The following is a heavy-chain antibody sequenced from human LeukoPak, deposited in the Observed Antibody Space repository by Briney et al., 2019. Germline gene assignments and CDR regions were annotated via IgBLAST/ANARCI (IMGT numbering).Heavy chain of an antibody. V-gene: IGHV3-33*01. D-gene: IGHD4-23*01. CDR1: GFTFSSYG. Sequence: GRSLRLSCAASGFTFSSYGMHWVRQAPGKGLEWVAVIWYDGSNKYYADSVKGRFTISRDNSKNTLYLQMNSLRAEDTAVYYCARPGRTMVVTPSAIYYYYGMNVWAQGTTVTVSS. CDR2: IWYDGSNK. J-gene: IGHJ6*02. CDR3: ARPGRTMVVTPSAIYYYYGMNV.